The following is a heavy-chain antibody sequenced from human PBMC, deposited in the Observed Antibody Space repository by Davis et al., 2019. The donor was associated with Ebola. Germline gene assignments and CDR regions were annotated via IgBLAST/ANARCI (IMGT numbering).Heavy chain of an antibody. J-gene: IGHJ6*02. CDR3: TTDLTFTTVTYYYYYGMDV. Sequence: PGGSLRLSCAASGFTFSNAWMSWVRQAPGKGLEWVGRIKSKTDGGTTDYAAPVKGRFTISRDDSKNTLYLQMNSLKTEDTAVYYCTTDLTFTTVTYYYYYGMDVWGQGTTVTVSS. CDR2: IKSKTDGGTT. D-gene: IGHD4-17*01. CDR1: GFTFSNAW. V-gene: IGHV3-15*01.